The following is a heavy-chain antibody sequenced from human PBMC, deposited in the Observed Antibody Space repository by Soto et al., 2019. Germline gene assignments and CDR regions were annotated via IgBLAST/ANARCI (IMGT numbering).Heavy chain of an antibody. J-gene: IGHJ3*02. CDR2: IYYSGST. D-gene: IGHD3-22*01. CDR1: GGSISSGDYY. V-gene: IGHV4-30-4*01. CDR3: ARGLTMIVVVTHHDAFDI. Sequence: SETLSLTCTVSGGSISSGDYYWSWIRQPPGEGLEWIGYIYYSGSTYYNPSLKSRVTISVDTSKNQFSLKLSSVTAADTAVYYCARGLTMIVVVTHHDAFDIWGQGTMVTVSS.